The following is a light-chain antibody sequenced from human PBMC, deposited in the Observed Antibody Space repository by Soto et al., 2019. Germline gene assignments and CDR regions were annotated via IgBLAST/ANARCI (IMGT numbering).Light chain of an antibody. V-gene: IGLV2-14*03. CDR1: SNDVGGDDY. Sequence: QSALTQPASVSGSPGQSITISCTGTSNDVGGDDYVSWYQQYPGKAPKLMIYDVTNRPSGVSIRFSGSKSDNTASLTISGLQAEDEADYYCSAHTVRSTGVFGTGTKLTVL. J-gene: IGLJ1*01. CDR3: SAHTVRSTGV. CDR2: DVT.